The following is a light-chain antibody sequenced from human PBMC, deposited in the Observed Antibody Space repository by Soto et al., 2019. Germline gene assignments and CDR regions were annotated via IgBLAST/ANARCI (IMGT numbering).Light chain of an antibody. J-gene: IGKJ3*01. CDR1: QSVSSK. V-gene: IGKV3-15*01. CDR2: GAS. Sequence: EIVMTQSPATLSVSPGERATLSCRASQSVSSKLVWYQQKPGQAPRVLRYGASTRAAGIPARFSGSGSGTEFTLTISSLQSEEFAVYYCQQYNIWPRTFGPGTTVDIK. CDR3: QQYNIWPRT.